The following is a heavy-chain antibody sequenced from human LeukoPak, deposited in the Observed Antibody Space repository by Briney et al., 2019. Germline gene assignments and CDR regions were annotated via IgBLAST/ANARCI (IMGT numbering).Heavy chain of an antibody. CDR1: GFTFSSYE. CDR3: ARDRDILWFGEFQYYYGTDV. V-gene: IGHV3-48*03. Sequence: GGSLRLSCAASGFTFSSYEMNWARQAPGKGLEWVSYISSSGSTIYYADSVKGRFTISRDNAKNSLYLQMNSLRAEDTAVYYCARDRDILWFGEFQYYYGTDVWGQGTTVNVSS. J-gene: IGHJ6*02. CDR2: ISSSGSTI. D-gene: IGHD3-10*01.